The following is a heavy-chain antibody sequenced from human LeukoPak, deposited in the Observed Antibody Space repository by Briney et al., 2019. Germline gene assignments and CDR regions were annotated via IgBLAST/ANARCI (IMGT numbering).Heavy chain of an antibody. CDR3: ARDRRGPYSRSSEYYFDS. D-gene: IGHD6-6*01. V-gene: IGHV3-21*01. Sequence: GGCLRLSCAASGFTFSSYSMNWVRQAPGKGLEWGSSISSISSYIYYADSVKGRFTISRDNAKNSLYLQMNSLRAEDTAVFFCARDRRGPYSRSSEYYFDSWGQGTLVTVSS. J-gene: IGHJ4*02. CDR1: GFTFSSYS. CDR2: ISSISSYI.